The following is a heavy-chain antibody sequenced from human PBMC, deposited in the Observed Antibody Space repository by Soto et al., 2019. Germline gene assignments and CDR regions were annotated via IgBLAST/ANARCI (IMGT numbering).Heavy chain of an antibody. J-gene: IGHJ4*02. CDR1: GYTFTSYD. CDR2: MNPNSGNT. V-gene: IGHV1-8*01. Sequence: QVQLVQSGAEVKKPGASVKVSCKASGYTFTSYDINWVRQATGQGLEWMGWMNPNSGNTGYAQKFQGRVTMTRNTSISTAYMELSSLRSEDTAVYYCARILRGQYSSCWYPDYWGQGTLVTVSS. CDR3: ARILRGQYSSCWYPDY. D-gene: IGHD6-19*01.